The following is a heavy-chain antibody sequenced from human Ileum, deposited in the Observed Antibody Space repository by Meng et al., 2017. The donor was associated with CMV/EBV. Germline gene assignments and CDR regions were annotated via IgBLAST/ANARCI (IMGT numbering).Heavy chain of an antibody. CDR3: ARDGELYSEPGFDC. J-gene: IGHJ4*02. V-gene: IGHV4-31*02. D-gene: IGHD1-14*01. CDR2: IYHSGNT. CDR1: GGSSSSGDYY. Sequence: SGGSSSSGDYYWSWIRQHPGKGLEWIGYIYHSGNTYYNPSLKSRVTISVDTSKNQFSLNLSSVTAADTAVYYCARDGELYSEPGFDCWGQGTLVTVSS.